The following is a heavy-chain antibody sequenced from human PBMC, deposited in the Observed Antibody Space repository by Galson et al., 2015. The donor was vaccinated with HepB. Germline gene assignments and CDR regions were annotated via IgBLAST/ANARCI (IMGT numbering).Heavy chain of an antibody. CDR2: IIPILGIA. D-gene: IGHD4-11*01. J-gene: IGHJ4*02. Sequence: QSGAEVKKPGASVKVSCKASGGTFSSYAISWVRQAPGQGLEWMGRIIPILGIAIYAQKFQGRVTITADKSTSTAYMELSSLRSEDTAVYYCARASYSNYTSYYFDYWGQGTLVTVSS. V-gene: IGHV1-69*04. CDR3: ARASYSNYTSYYFDY. CDR1: GGTFSSYA.